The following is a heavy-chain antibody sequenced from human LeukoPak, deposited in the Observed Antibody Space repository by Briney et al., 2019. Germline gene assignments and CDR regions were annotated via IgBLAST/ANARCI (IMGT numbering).Heavy chain of an antibody. CDR2: ISAYNGNT. J-gene: IGHJ5*02. Sequence: ASVKVSCKASGYSFSSNSISWMRQDAGQGLEWMGWISAYNGNTKYAQKLQGRVTMTTDTSTNTAYMELRSLRSDDTAVYYCARDFGGSYTGGGWFDPWGQGTLVTVSS. CDR1: GYSFSSNS. CDR3: ARDFGGSYTGGGWFDP. D-gene: IGHD1-26*01. V-gene: IGHV1-18*01.